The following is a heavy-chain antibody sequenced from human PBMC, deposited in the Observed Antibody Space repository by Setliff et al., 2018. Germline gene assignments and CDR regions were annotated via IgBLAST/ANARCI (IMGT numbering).Heavy chain of an antibody. Sequence: GASVKVSCKASGGTFSSYAISWVRQAPGQGLEWMGGIIPIYGPAKYAQKFQGRVEITTDESTNTAYMELSSLTSDDTATYYCAKASVWVVDANCGSFDVWGQGTVVTVSS. D-gene: IGHD2-15*01. V-gene: IGHV1-69*05. CDR1: GGTFSSYA. CDR2: IIPIYGPA. J-gene: IGHJ3*01. CDR3: AKASVWVVDANCGSFDV.